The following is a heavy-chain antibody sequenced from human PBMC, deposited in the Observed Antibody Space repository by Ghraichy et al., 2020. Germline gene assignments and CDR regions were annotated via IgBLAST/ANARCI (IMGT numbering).Heavy chain of an antibody. D-gene: IGHD1-26*01. CDR3: AKDRREGGATPSEFDI. V-gene: IGHV3-23*01. J-gene: IGHJ3*02. Sequence: GGSLRLSCAASGFTFYKYAMSWVRQAPGKGLEWVSGISRSGTSTFYTDSVKGRFTISRDNSKSILNLQMNSLRAEDTDVYYCAKDRREGGATPSEFDIWGQGTMVTVS. CDR2: ISRSGTST. CDR1: GFTFYKYA.